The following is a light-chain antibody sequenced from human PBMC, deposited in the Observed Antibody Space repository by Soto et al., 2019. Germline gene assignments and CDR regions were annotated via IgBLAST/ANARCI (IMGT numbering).Light chain of an antibody. J-gene: IGKJ1*01. V-gene: IGKV3D-15*01. CDR2: GAS. Sequence: EIVMTQSPGTLSLSPGEGATLSCRASQSVSSNSAWYQQKPRQADRLLIYGASSRATGIPDRFSGSGSGTEFTLNISRLKTDDLATYYCQQYNSYQWTLGHGTPVEIK. CDR1: QSVSSN. CDR3: QQYNSYQWT.